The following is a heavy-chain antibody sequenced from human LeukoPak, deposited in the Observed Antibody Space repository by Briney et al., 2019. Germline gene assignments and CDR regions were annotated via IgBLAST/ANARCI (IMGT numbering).Heavy chain of an antibody. CDR3: ARDDDSSGYPFDY. D-gene: IGHD3-22*01. CDR1: GYAFTNYG. Sequence: GASVKVSCXASGYAFTNYGLSWVRQAPGHGLEWMGWISGNGDNTKYVEEFQGRVTMTIDTSASTVYMELSSLRSEDTAVYYCARDDDSSGYPFDYWGQGTLVTVSS. J-gene: IGHJ4*02. V-gene: IGHV1-18*01. CDR2: ISGNGDNT.